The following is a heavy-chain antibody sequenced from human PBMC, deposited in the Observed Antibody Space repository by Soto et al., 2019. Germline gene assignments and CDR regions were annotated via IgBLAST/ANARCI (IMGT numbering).Heavy chain of an antibody. D-gene: IGHD2-8*01. Sequence: QVQLQESGPGLVKPSETLSLTCTVSGGSVSSGSYYWSWIRQPPGKGLEWIGYIYYSGSTNYNPSLKSRVTISVDTSKNQFSLKLSSVTAADTAVYYCARGAPWSGNGMDYWGQGTLVTVSS. J-gene: IGHJ4*02. V-gene: IGHV4-61*01. CDR1: GGSVSSGSYY. CDR3: ARGAPWSGNGMDY. CDR2: IYYSGST.